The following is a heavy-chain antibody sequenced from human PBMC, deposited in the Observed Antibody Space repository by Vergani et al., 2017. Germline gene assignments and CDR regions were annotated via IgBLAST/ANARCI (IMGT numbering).Heavy chain of an antibody. D-gene: IGHD1-26*01. CDR1: GFTFSSYG. CDR2: IWYDGSNK. J-gene: IGHJ4*02. Sequence: QVQLVESGGGVVQPGRSLRLSCAASGFTFSSYGMHWVRQAPGKGLEWVAVIWYDGSNKYYADSVKGRFTISRDNSKNTLYLQMNSRRAEDTAVYYCARESIRGSSIDYWGQGTLVTVSS. V-gene: IGHV3-33*01. CDR3: ARESIRGSSIDY.